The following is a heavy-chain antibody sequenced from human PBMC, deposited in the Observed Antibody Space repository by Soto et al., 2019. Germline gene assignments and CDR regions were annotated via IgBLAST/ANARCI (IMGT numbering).Heavy chain of an antibody. J-gene: IGHJ6*03. CDR2: ISAYNGNT. D-gene: IGHD6-6*01. V-gene: IGHV1-18*01. CDR3: ARARLGNVAARPDYYYYYMDV. CDR1: GYTFTSYG. Sequence: GASVKVSCKASGYTFTSYGISWVRQAPGQGLEWMGWISAYNGNTNYAQKLQGRVTMTTDTSTSTAYMELRSLRSDDTAVYYCARARLGNVAARPDYYYYYMDVWGKGTTVTSP.